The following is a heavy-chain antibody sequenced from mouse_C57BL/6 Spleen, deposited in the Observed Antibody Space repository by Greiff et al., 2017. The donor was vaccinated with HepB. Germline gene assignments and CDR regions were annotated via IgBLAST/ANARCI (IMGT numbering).Heavy chain of an antibody. CDR3: ARGGLYFDY. CDR2: ISSGSSTI. Sequence: EVKLVESGGGLVKPGGSLKLSCAASGFTFSDYGMHWVRQAPEKGLEWVAYISSGSSTIYYADTVKGRFTISRDNAKNTLCLQMTSLWSEDTAVYYGARGGLYFDYWGQGTTLTVSS. V-gene: IGHV5-17*01. J-gene: IGHJ2*01. D-gene: IGHD3-3*01. CDR1: GFTFSDYG.